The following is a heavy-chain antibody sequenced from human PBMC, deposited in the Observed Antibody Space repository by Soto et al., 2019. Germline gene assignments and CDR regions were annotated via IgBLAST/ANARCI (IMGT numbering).Heavy chain of an antibody. J-gene: IGHJ4*02. CDR3: ARGGSTYAASQQLHISRRDY. CDR1: GGSVSNFA. V-gene: IGHV1-69*06. Sequence: QVQLVQSGPEMMKPGSSVKVSCKASGGSVSNFAVTWVRQAPGQGLEWMGGIMPMSGTANYAQKCRGRLTITEDKSTITAYLELSGHRSEDTATYDCARGGSTYAASQQLHISRRDYWGQGTLVSVFS. D-gene: IGHD1-1*01. CDR2: IMPMSGTA.